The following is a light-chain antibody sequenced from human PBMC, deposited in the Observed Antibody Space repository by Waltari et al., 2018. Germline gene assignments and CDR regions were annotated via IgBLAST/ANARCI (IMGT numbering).Light chain of an antibody. J-gene: IGLJ3*02. CDR2: GNS. Sequence: QSVLAQPPSVSGAPGQRVTISCSGSSSNIGAGSDVHWYQHLPGTAPKLLIYGNSNRPSGVPDRFSGSKSGTSASLAITGLQAEDEADYYCQSYDSSLSVSVFGGGTKLTVL. V-gene: IGLV1-40*01. CDR1: SSNIGAGSD. CDR3: QSYDSSLSVSV.